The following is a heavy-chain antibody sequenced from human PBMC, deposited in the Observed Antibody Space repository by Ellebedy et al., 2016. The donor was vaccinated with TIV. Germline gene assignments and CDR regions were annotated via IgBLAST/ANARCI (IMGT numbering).Heavy chain of an antibody. CDR2: IYPGDSDT. J-gene: IGHJ4*02. V-gene: IGHV5-51*01. D-gene: IGHD3-16*02. Sequence: GESLKISXKGPGYKFTKNWLGWVRQVPGKGLEWMGIIYPGDSDTRYSLSFQGHVTISADKSISTAYLQWSSLKASDTAIYYCARLSYYDYVWGSSRRGHDFDYWGQGTLVTVSS. CDR1: GYKFTKNW. CDR3: ARLSYYDYVWGSSRRGHDFDY.